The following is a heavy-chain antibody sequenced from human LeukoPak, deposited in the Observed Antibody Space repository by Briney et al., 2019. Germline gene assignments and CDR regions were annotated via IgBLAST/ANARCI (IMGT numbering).Heavy chain of an antibody. D-gene: IGHD4-17*01. CDR3: ATDHSGDYVYALHI. V-gene: IGHV3-21*01. Sequence: TGGSLRLSCAASGFTFSSYSMNWIRQAPGKGLEWVSSISSSTSYIYYADSVKGRFTVSRDNAKNSLFLQMNSLRDEDTAVYYCATDHSGDYVYALHIWGQGTMVTVSS. J-gene: IGHJ3*02. CDR2: ISSSTSYI. CDR1: GFTFSSYS.